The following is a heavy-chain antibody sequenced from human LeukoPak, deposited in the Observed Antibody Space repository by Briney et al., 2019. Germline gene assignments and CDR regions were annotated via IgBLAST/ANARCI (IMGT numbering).Heavy chain of an antibody. D-gene: IGHD2-2*02. CDR2: ISCSSGST. CDR1: GFTFSTYA. J-gene: IGHJ6*04. CDR3: AKLLWCSSSSCYRAYGMDV. V-gene: IGHV3-23*01. Sequence: GGSLRLSCAASGFTFSTYAMSWVRQAPGKGLEWVSSISCSSGSTYYADSVKGRFTISRDNSENTLYLQMNSLRDEDTAVYHCAKLLWCSSSSCYRAYGMDVWGKGTTVTVSS.